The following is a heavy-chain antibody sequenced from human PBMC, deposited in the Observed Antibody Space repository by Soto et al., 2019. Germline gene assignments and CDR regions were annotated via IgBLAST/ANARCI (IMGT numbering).Heavy chain of an antibody. J-gene: IGHJ4*02. CDR1: GGSISSSSYN. V-gene: IGHV4-39*01. Sequence: ETLCLTCPVSGGSISSSSYNWGWIRQPPGKGLEWIATIDYSRNTYYNPSLKSRVTISVDTSRNQFSLKMSSVTAADTAVYYCERPIGGRFTVTPYDSWGQGVLVTVYS. D-gene: IGHD3-16*01. CDR2: IDYSRNT. CDR3: ERPIGGRFTVTPYDS.